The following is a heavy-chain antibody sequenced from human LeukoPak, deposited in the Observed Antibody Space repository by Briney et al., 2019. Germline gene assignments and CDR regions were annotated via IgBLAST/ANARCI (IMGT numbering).Heavy chain of an antibody. D-gene: IGHD1-26*01. V-gene: IGHV1-69*05. J-gene: IGHJ3*02. CDR3: ARAYCGSYDLDAFDI. Sequence: GASVKVSCKASGGTSSSYAISWVRQAPGQGLEWMGRIIPIFGTANYAQKFQGRVTITTDESTSTAYMELSSLRSEDTAVYYCARAYCGSYDLDAFDIWGQGTMVTVSS. CDR2: IIPIFGTA. CDR1: GGTSSSYA.